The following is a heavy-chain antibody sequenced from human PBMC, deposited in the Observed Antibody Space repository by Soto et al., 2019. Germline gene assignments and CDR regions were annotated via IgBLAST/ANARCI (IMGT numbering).Heavy chain of an antibody. CDR2: INHSGST. CDR1: GGSFSGYY. Sequence: QVQLQQWGAGLLKPSETLSLTCAVYGGSFSGYYWSWIRQPPGKGLEWIGEINHSGSTNYNPSLKSRGTISVDTSKNQFSLKLSSVTAADTAVYYCARSSSTSFAARLTTFDYWGQGTLVTVSS. V-gene: IGHV4-34*01. D-gene: IGHD2-2*01. J-gene: IGHJ4*02. CDR3: ARSSSTSFAARLTTFDY.